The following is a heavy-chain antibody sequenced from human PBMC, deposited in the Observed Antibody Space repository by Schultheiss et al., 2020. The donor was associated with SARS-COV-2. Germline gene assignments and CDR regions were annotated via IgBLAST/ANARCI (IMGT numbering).Heavy chain of an antibody. CDR2: IRSKANSYAT. J-gene: IGHJ3*02. V-gene: IGHV3-73*01. CDR3: TRGYYYDSSGYYSDAFDI. Sequence: GGSLRLSCAASGFTFSGSAMHWVRQASGKGLEWVGRIRSKANSYATAYAASVKGRFTISRDDSKNTAYLQMNSLKTEDTAVYYCTRGYYYDSSGYYSDAFDIWGQGTMVTVS. D-gene: IGHD3-22*01. CDR1: GFTFSGSA.